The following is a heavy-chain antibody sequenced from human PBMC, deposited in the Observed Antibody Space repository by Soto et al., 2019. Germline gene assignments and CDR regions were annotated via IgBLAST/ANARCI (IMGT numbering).Heavy chain of an antibody. Sequence: ASVKVSCKASGYNFFSFGISWVRQAPGQGLEWVGWVSVPSGDTSSAQNFQGRVTVTTDTSTSTAYLEVGSLRSDDTAVYYCARTCRSGGSCYLEYWGEGTLVTVSS. CDR2: VSVPSGDT. V-gene: IGHV1-18*01. J-gene: IGHJ4*02. D-gene: IGHD2-15*01. CDR3: ARTCRSGGSCYLEY. CDR1: GYNFFSFG.